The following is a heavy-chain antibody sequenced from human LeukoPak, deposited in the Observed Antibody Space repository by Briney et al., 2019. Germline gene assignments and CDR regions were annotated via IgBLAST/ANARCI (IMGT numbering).Heavy chain of an antibody. CDR2: INANTGNP. J-gene: IGHJ4*02. Sequence: ASVKVSCKASGYTFTSYAMNWVRQAPGQGLEWMGWINANTGNPTYAQGFTGRFVFSLDTSVSTAYLQISSLKAEDTAVCYCAGGLGSSSWYYFDYWGQGTLVTVSS. D-gene: IGHD6-13*01. CDR3: AGGLGSSSWYYFDY. V-gene: IGHV7-4-1*02. CDR1: GYTFTSYA.